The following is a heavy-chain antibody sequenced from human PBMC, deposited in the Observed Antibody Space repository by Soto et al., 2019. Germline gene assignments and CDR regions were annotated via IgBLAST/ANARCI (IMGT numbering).Heavy chain of an antibody. Sequence: TLYRAFASSGASVSSNIAAGNWIRQPPSSGLEWLGRTYYRSKWYNDYAVSVKSRITINPDTSKNQFSLQRNSVTPEDTAVDYWARQRPRLCYKTGGDPRGQAT. J-gene: IGHJ5*02. V-gene: IGHV6-1*01. CDR3: ARQRPRLCYKTGGDP. CDR2: TYYRSKWYN. D-gene: IGHD2-2*02. CDR1: GASVSSNIAA.